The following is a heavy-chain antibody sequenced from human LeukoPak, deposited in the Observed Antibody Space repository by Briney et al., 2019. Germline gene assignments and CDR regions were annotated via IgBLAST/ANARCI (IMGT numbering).Heavy chain of an antibody. J-gene: IGHJ6*03. D-gene: IGHD2-2*01. CDR2: IRHDGSEK. V-gene: IGHV3-30*02. Sequence: GGSLRLSCAASGFTFSRHGMHWVRQAPGKGLEWVAFIRHDGSEKYYADSVKGRFTISRDSSENTVYLQMNSLRPEDTAVYYCAKGSYYCSNNCPLYYYYMDVWGKGTTVIVSS. CDR3: AKGSYYCSNNCPLYYYYMDV. CDR1: GFTFSRHG.